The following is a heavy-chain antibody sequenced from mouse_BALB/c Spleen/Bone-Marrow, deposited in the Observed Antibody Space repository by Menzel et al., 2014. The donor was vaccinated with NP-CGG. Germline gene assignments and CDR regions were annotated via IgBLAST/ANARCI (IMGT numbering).Heavy chain of an antibody. J-gene: IGHJ2*02. V-gene: IGHV5-6-3*01. CDR1: GFTFSSYG. D-gene: IGHD2-4*01. CDR2: INSNGGST. CDR3: VRGKNYDHDY. Sequence: EVQLVESGGGLVQPGGSLKLSCAASGFTFSSYGTSWVRQTPDKRLELVATINSNGGSTYYPDSMKGRFTISRDNAKNTLYLQMSSLKSEDTAMYYCVRGKNYDHDYWGQGTSLTVSS.